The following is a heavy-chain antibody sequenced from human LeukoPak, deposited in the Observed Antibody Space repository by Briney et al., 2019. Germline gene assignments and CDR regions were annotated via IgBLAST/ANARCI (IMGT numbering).Heavy chain of an antibody. CDR1: GDSVSSNSAA. V-gene: IGHV6-1*01. D-gene: IGHD6-19*01. CDR3: ARDGSKNSSGWYYFDY. J-gene: IGHJ4*02. Sequence: SQTLSLTCAISGDSVSSNSAAWNWIRQSPSRGLEWLGRTYYRSKWYNDYAVSVESRITINPDTSKNQFSLQLNSVTPEDTAVYYCARDGSKNSSGWYYFDYWGQGTLVTVSS. CDR2: TYYRSKWYN.